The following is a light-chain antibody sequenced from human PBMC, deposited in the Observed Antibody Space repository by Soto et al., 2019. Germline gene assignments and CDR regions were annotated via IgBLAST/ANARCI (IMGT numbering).Light chain of an antibody. CDR3: QQLETYPLT. J-gene: IGKJ5*01. CDR1: QGISSA. Sequence: AIQLTQSPASLSASVGDTVTITCRASQGISSAFAWYQQKPGKVPRLLIYDVFNLQSGVPSRFSGSGSGTDFTLTISRLQPEDFAIYYCQQLETYPLTFGQGTRLEVK. CDR2: DVF. V-gene: IGKV1-13*02.